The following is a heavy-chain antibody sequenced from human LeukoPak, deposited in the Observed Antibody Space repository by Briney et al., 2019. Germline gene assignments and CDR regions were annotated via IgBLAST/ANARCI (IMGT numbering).Heavy chain of an antibody. V-gene: IGHV3-30*18. Sequence: GGSLRLSCAASRFTFSSYGMHWVRQAPGKGLEWVAVISYDGSNKYYADSVKGRFTISRDNSKNTLYLQMNSLRAEDTAVYYCAKDRSAVARFDYWGQGTLVTVSS. CDR1: RFTFSSYG. CDR3: AKDRSAVARFDY. J-gene: IGHJ4*02. D-gene: IGHD6-19*01. CDR2: ISYDGSNK.